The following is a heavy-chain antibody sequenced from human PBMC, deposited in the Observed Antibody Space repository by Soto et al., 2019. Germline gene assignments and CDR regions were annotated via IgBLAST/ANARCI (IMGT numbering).Heavy chain of an antibody. Sequence: SETLSLTCAVYGGSFSGYYWSWTRQPPGKGLEWIGEINHSGSTNYNPSLKSRVTISVDTSKNQFSLKLSSVTAADTAVYYCARGNVRHYDILTGYYTAAFDIWGQGTMVTVSS. CDR1: GGSFSGYY. D-gene: IGHD3-9*01. J-gene: IGHJ3*02. CDR2: INHSGST. V-gene: IGHV4-34*01. CDR3: ARGNVRHYDILTGYYTAAFDI.